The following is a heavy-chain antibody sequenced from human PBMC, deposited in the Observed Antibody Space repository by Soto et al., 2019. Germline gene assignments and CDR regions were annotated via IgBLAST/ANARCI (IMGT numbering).Heavy chain of an antibody. CDR2: ISYDGTKK. Sequence: GGSLRLSCVASGFTFRTYGMHWVRQAPGKGLEWVADISYDGTKKFYIDSVKGRFTISRDNSKNTLYLQMNGLRTEDTAVYYCAQEAPGGWHFFDSWGQGTLVTVSS. V-gene: IGHV3-30*18. J-gene: IGHJ4*02. CDR3: AQEAPGGWHFFDS. CDR1: GFTFRTYG. D-gene: IGHD6-19*01.